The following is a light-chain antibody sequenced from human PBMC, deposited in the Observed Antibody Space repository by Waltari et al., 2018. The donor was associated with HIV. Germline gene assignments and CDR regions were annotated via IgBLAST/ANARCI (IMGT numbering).Light chain of an antibody. CDR3: AAWDDSLSGRGV. CDR1: SPNTGSHL. J-gene: IGLJ2*01. CDR2: SNN. Sequence: QSVLTQPPSASGTPGQRVPIPCYGSSPNTGSHLVYWYQQLPGTAPKLLIYSNNQRPSGVPDRFSGSNSGTSASLAISGLRSEDEADYYCAAWDDSLSGRGVFGGGTKLTVL. V-gene: IGLV1-47*02.